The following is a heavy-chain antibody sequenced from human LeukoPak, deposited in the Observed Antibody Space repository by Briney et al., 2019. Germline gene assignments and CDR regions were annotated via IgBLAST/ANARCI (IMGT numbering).Heavy chain of an antibody. CDR3: ALIGDHAWFDP. D-gene: IGHD3-10*01. CDR1: GYTFSGYY. Sequence: ASVKVSCKASGYTFSGYYIFWVRRAPGQGLEWMGWINPNSGGTNYAQEFQGRVTMTRDTSITTAYMELSTLRSDDTAVYYCALIGDHAWFDPWGQGALVTVSS. J-gene: IGHJ5*02. CDR2: INPNSGGT. V-gene: IGHV1-2*02.